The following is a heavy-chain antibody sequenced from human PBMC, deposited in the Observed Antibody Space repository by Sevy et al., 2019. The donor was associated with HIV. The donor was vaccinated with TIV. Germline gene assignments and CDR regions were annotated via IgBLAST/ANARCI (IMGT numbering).Heavy chain of an antibody. J-gene: IGHJ3*02. CDR3: ARAQIAVAEGLGAFDI. D-gene: IGHD6-19*01. V-gene: IGHV1-18*01. Sequence: ASVKVSCKASGYTFTSYGISWVRQAPGQGLEWMGWISAYNGNTNYAQKLQGRVTMTTDTSTSTAYMELRSLRSDDTAVYYCARAQIAVAEGLGAFDIWGQGTMVTVSS. CDR2: ISAYNGNT. CDR1: GYTFTSYG.